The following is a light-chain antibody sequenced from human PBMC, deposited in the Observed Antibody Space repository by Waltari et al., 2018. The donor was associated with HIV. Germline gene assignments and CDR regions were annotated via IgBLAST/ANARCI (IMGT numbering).Light chain of an antibody. CDR1: QRPLHSNGYNY. V-gene: IGKV2-28*01. CDR3: MQALQTPYT. J-gene: IGKJ2*01. Sequence: DIVMTQSPLSLPVTSGEPASISCRSSQRPLHSNGYNYLDWYVQKPGQSPQVLISLGSNRASGVPDRISGSGSATDFTLKISRVEAEDVGVYYCMQALQTPYTFGQGTKLEIK. CDR2: LGS.